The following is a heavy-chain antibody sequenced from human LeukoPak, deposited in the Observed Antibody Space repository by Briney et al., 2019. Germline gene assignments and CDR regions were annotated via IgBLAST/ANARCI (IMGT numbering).Heavy chain of an antibody. J-gene: IGHJ4*02. V-gene: IGHV3-74*01. D-gene: IGHD6-19*01. CDR3: AKGGWLEY. Sequence: GGSLRLSCVASGFTFSNYWMHGVRQVPGKGLMWVSDIKDDGSSTTYADSAQGRFTISRDNAKNTLYLQMNSLRVDDTAVYYCAKGGWLEYWGQGTLVTVSS. CDR2: IKDDGSST. CDR1: GFTFSNYW.